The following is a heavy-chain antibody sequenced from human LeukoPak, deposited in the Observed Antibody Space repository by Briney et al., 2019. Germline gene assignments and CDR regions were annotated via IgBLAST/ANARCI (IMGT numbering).Heavy chain of an antibody. Sequence: ASVKVSCKASGYTFTGYYMHWVRQAPGQGLEWMGWINPNSGGTNYAQKFQGRVTISVDTSKNQFSLKLSSVTAADTAVYYCARRVIVRAYGSGSYFRDYYYYYMDVWGKGTTVTISS. CDR1: GYTFTGYY. J-gene: IGHJ6*03. V-gene: IGHV1-2*02. D-gene: IGHD3-10*01. CDR2: INPNSGGT. CDR3: ARRVIVRAYGSGSYFRDYYYYYMDV.